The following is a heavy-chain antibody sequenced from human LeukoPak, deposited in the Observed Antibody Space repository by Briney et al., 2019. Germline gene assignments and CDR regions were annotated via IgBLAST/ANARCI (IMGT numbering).Heavy chain of an antibody. D-gene: IGHD5-12*01. V-gene: IGHV3-23*01. J-gene: IGHJ4*02. Sequence: GGSLRLSCAASGFTFSSYAMSWVRHAPGKGLEWVSAISGSGGSAYYADSVKGRFTISRDNSKNTLYLQMNSLRAEDTAVYYCAKAGSAATIYFDYWGQGTLVTVSS. CDR2: ISGSGGSA. CDR1: GFTFSSYA. CDR3: AKAGSAATIYFDY.